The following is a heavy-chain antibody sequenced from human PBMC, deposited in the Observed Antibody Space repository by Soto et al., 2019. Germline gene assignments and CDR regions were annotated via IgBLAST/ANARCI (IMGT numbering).Heavy chain of an antibody. J-gene: IGHJ5*02. Sequence: EVQLVESGGGVVRPGGSLRLSCAASGFTFDDYGMTWVRQAPGKGLEWVSGIHGNGRSTFYADSVKGRFSISRDNSKNSLYLQMNMLRAEDTALYYCARGRIAMEFDPWGQGTLVTVSS. D-gene: IGHD6-19*01. CDR2: IHGNGRST. CDR1: GFTFDDYG. CDR3: ARGRIAMEFDP. V-gene: IGHV3-20*04.